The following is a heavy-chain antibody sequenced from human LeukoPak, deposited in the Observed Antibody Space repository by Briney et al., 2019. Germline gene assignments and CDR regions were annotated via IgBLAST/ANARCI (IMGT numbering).Heavy chain of an antibody. D-gene: IGHD3-22*01. Sequence: QSGRSLRLSCAASGFTFDDYAMHWVRQAPGKGLEWVSGISWNSGSIGYADSVKGRFTISRDNAKNSLYLQMNSLRAEDTALYYCAKDKGYDQRGYFDYWGQGTLVTVSS. CDR3: AKDKGYDQRGYFDY. V-gene: IGHV3-9*01. CDR1: GFTFDDYA. CDR2: ISWNSGSI. J-gene: IGHJ4*02.